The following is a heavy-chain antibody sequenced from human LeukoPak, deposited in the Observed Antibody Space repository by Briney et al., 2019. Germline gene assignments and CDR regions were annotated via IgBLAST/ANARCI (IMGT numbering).Heavy chain of an antibody. D-gene: IGHD3-10*01. CDR3: ARGSIRGVTRGSYNWFDP. CDR1: GFTFSSYA. CDR2: IRGSGGST. V-gene: IGHV3-23*01. Sequence: GGSLRLSCAASGFTFSSYAMSWVRQAPRKGLEWVSAIRGSGGSTYYADSVKGRFIISRDNSKNTLYLQMNSLRAEDTAVYYCARGSIRGVTRGSYNWFDPWGQGTLVTVSS. J-gene: IGHJ5*02.